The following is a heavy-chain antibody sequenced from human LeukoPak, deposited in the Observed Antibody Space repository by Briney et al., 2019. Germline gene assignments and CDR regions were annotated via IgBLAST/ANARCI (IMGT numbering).Heavy chain of an antibody. CDR2: IYYSGST. CDR3: ARGGDGYTLYYFDY. CDR1: GGSLSSHY. D-gene: IGHD5-24*01. V-gene: IGHV4-59*11. J-gene: IGHJ4*02. Sequence: SETLSLTCTVSGGSLSSHYWSWIRQPPGKGLEWIGYIYYSGSTNSNPSLKSRVTISVDTSKNQFSLKLSSVTAADTAVYYCARGGDGYTLYYFDYWGQGTLVTVSS.